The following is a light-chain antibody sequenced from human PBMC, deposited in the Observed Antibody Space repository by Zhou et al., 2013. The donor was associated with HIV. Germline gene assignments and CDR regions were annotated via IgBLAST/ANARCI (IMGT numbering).Light chain of an antibody. CDR2: DAS. CDR1: QSVSSY. CDR3: QQYGTSFT. V-gene: IGKV3-11*01. J-gene: IGKJ4*01. Sequence: EIVLTQSPATLSLSPGERATLSCRASQSVSSYLAWYQQKPGQAPRLLIYDASNRATGIPARFSGSGSGTDFTLTISSLEPEDFAVYYCQQYGTSFTFGGGTKVETK.